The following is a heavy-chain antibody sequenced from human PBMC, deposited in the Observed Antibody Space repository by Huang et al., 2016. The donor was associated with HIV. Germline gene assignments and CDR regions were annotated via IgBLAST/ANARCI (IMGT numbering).Heavy chain of an antibody. CDR2: ITHSGIP. Sequence: QVQLHQWGAGLLKPSETLSLTCAGYGGSFRGYYWSWMRQPPGNGLEWIWEITHSGIPNYNPSLKSRVPISEVTSKNPVSLELGSVTAADTAVYYCARAPHYGSGSYYYWGQGTLVTVSS. D-gene: IGHD3-10*01. CDR1: GGSFRGYY. V-gene: IGHV4-34*01. CDR3: ARAPHYGSGSYYY. J-gene: IGHJ4*02.